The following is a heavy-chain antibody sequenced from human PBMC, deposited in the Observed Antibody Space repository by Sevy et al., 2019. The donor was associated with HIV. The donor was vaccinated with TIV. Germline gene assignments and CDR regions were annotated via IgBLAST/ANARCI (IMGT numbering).Heavy chain of an antibody. J-gene: IGHJ6*02. Sequence: GGSLRLSCAASGFTIRTYNMNWVRQAPGKGLEWVSSISRSSTYIYYADSVKGRFTISRDNAKNSLYLQKSSLRAEDTAVYYCARDLVIPATTDYFYYGMDVWVQGTTVTVSS. CDR2: ISRSSTYI. CDR1: GFTIRTYN. CDR3: ARDLVIPATTDYFYYGMDV. D-gene: IGHD2-15*01. V-gene: IGHV3-21*01.